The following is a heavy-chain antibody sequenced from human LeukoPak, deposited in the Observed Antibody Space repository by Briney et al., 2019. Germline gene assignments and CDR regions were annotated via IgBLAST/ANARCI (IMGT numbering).Heavy chain of an antibody. Sequence: GGSLRLSCAASGFTFNSYAMSWVRQAPGKGLEWVSGISGNGDSTYYADSVKGRFTISRDNSKNTLYLQMNSLRAEDTAVYYCAKVPRTPPTRHGIRYFDWLSYYDYWGQGTLVTVSS. CDR3: AKVPRTPPTRHGIRYFDWLSYYDY. V-gene: IGHV3-23*01. J-gene: IGHJ4*02. CDR2: ISGNGDST. CDR1: GFTFNSYA. D-gene: IGHD3-9*01.